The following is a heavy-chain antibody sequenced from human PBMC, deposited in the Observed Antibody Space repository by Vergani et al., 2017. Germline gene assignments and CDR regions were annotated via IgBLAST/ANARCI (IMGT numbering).Heavy chain of an antibody. D-gene: IGHD1-26*01. CDR1: GGSISSGGYY. V-gene: IGHV4-31*03. CDR3: ARGSVGASRKAFDI. Sequence: QVQLQESGPGLVKPSQTLSLTCTVSGGSISSGGYYWSWIRQHPGKGLEWIGYIYYSGSTYYNPSLKRRVTISVDTSKNQFSLKLSSVTAADTAVYYCARGSVGASRKAFDIWGQGTTVTVSS. J-gene: IGHJ3*02. CDR2: IYYSGST.